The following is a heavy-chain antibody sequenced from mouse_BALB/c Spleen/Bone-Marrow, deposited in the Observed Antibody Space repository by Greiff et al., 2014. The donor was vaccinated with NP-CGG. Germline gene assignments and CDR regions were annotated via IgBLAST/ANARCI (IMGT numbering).Heavy chain of an antibody. CDR1: GYTFTSYW. CDR3: TRQYGNYYAMDY. V-gene: IGHV1-69*02. Sequence: VQLQQSGAELERPGASVKVSCKASGYTFTSYWINWVKQRPGQGLEWIGNIYPSDSYTNYNQNFKDKATLTVDKSSSTAYMQLSSPTSEDSAVYYCTRQYGNYYAMDYWGQGTSVTVSS. CDR2: IYPSDSYT. D-gene: IGHD2-10*02. J-gene: IGHJ4*01.